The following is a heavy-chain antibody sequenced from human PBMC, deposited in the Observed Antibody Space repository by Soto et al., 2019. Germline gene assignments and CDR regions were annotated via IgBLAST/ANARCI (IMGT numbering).Heavy chain of an antibody. V-gene: IGHV4-39*01. CDR1: GGSISSSSYY. J-gene: IGHJ6*02. CDR2: IYYSGST. CDR3: ASTGYYYYGMDV. Sequence: TLSLTCTVSGGSISSSSYYWGWIRQPPGKGLEWIGSIYYSGSTYYNPSLKSRVTISVDTSKNQFSLKLSSVTAADTAVYYCASTGYYYYGMDVWGQGTTVTVSS.